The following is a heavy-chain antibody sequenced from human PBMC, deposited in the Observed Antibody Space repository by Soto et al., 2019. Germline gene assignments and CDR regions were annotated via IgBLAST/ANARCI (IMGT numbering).Heavy chain of an antibody. D-gene: IGHD2-21*01. CDR3: TRPRLSYYYMDV. CDR1: GFTFSGSA. CDR2: IRSKANSYAT. Sequence: GGFLRLSCAASGFTFSGSAMHWVRQPSGKGLEWVGRIRSKANSYATAYAASVKGRFTISRDDSKNTAYLQMNSLKTEDTAVYYCTRPRLSYYYMDVWGKGTTVTVSS. V-gene: IGHV3-73*01. J-gene: IGHJ6*03.